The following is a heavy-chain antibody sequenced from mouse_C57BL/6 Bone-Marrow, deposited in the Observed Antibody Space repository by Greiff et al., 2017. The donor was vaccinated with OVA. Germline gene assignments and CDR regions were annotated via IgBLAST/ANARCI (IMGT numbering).Heavy chain of an antibody. CDR2: IDPSDSYT. J-gene: IGHJ2*01. Sequence: VQLQQPGAELVMPGASVKLSCKASGYTFTSYWMHWVKQRPGQGLEWIGEIDPSDSYTNYNQKFKGKSTLTVDKSSSTAYMQLSSLTSEDSAVYYCARLYYYGSPGYFDYWGQGTTLTVSS. CDR1: GYTFTSYW. CDR3: ARLYYYGSPGYFDY. D-gene: IGHD1-1*01. V-gene: IGHV1-69*01.